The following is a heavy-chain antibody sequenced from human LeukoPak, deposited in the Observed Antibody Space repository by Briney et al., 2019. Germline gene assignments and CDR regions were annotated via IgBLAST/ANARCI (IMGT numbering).Heavy chain of an antibody. CDR3: ARDIVGAPGGRNTDY. Sequence: GGSLRLSCAASGFTFRTYTMNWVRQAPGKGLEWVSSISGDSTYIYYADSVKGRFTISRDNAKNSLYLQMNSLRAEDTAVYYCARDIVGAPGGRNTDYWGQGTLVTVSS. V-gene: IGHV3-21*04. J-gene: IGHJ4*02. D-gene: IGHD1-26*01. CDR1: GFTFRTYT. CDR2: ISGDSTYI.